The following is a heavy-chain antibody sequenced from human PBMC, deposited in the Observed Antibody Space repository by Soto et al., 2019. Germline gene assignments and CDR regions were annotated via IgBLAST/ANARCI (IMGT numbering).Heavy chain of an antibody. Sequence: EVQLVESGGGLVQPGGSLRLSCAASGFTFSRYAMNWVRQAPGKGLEWVSYINHDSGTIYYADSVKGRFTISRDNANNLLSLQMNSLRAEYPAVYYCARDRGYTGYDFAYWGQGTLVTVSS. CDR1: GFTFSRYA. J-gene: IGHJ4*02. V-gene: IGHV3-48*01. CDR3: ARDRGYTGYDFAY. CDR2: INHDSGTI. D-gene: IGHD5-12*01.